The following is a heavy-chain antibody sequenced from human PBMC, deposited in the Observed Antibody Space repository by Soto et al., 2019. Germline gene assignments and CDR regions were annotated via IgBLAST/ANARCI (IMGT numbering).Heavy chain of an antibody. CDR1: GGSISSGGYY. V-gene: IGHV4-31*02. D-gene: IGHD3-10*01. J-gene: IGHJ4*02. CDR2: IYYSGST. Sequence: LCGGSISSGGYYWSWIRQHPGKGLEWIGYIYYSGSTYYNPSLKSRVTISVDTSKNQFSLKLSSVTAADTAVYYCARDTGTMALDYWGQGTLVTVSS. CDR3: ARDTGTMALDY.